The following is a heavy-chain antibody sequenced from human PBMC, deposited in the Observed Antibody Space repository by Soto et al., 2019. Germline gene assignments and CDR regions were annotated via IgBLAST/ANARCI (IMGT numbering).Heavy chain of an antibody. D-gene: IGHD1-26*01. V-gene: IGHV4-28*01. Sequence: QVQLQESGPGLVKPSDTLSLTCAVSGYSISSSYWWCWIRQPPGKGLGWRGYIYYSGTTYYNPSLQRRVTMSVDTSNTLFSLKLTSVTAVDAAVYYCARREIQGPIDYWGQGTLVTVSS. CDR2: IYYSGTT. J-gene: IGHJ4*02. CDR3: ARREIQGPIDY. CDR1: GYSISSSYW.